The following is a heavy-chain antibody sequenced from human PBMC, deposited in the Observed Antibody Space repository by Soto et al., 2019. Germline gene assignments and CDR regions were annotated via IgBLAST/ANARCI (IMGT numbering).Heavy chain of an antibody. D-gene: IGHD3-16*01. CDR2: IDPSDSYT. V-gene: IGHV5-10-1*01. CDR1: GYSFTSYW. J-gene: IGHJ6*02. CDR3: ASQRITFGGVYYGMDV. Sequence: PGESLKISCKGSGYSFTSYWISWVRQMPGKGLEWMGRIDPSDSYTNYSPSFQGHVTISADKSISTAYLQWSSLKASDTAMYYCASQRITFGGVYYGMDVWGQGTTVTVAS.